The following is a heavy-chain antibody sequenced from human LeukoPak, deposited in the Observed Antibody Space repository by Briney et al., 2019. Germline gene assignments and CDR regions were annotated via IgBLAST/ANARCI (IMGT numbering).Heavy chain of an antibody. CDR2: INHSGST. CDR1: GGSISGYY. Sequence: PSETLPLTCTVSGGSISGYYWSWIRQPPGKGLEWIGEINHSGSTNYNPSLKSRVTISVDTSKNQFSLKLSSVTAADTAVYYCARWHYDYVWGSYRYTFSDAFDIWGQGTTVTVSS. V-gene: IGHV4-34*01. D-gene: IGHD3-16*02. J-gene: IGHJ3*02. CDR3: ARWHYDYVWGSYRYTFSDAFDI.